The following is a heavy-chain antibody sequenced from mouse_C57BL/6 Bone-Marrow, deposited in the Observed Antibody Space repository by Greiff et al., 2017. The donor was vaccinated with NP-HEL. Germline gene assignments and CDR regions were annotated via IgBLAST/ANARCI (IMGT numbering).Heavy chain of an antibody. Sequence: VQLQQSGAELVKPGASVKISCKASGYAFSSYWMNWVKQRPGKGLEWIGQIYPGDGDTNYNGKFKGKATLTADKSSSTAYMQLSSLTSEDSAVYFCARPQTAQATVFAYWGQGTLVTVSA. J-gene: IGHJ3*01. D-gene: IGHD3-2*02. CDR1: GYAFSSYW. V-gene: IGHV1-80*01. CDR2: IYPGDGDT. CDR3: ARPQTAQATVFAY.